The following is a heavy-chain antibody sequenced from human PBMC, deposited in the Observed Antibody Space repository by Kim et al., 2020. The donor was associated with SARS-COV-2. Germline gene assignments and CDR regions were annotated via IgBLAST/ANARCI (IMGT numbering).Heavy chain of an antibody. D-gene: IGHD4-17*01. V-gene: IGHV3-23*01. CDR1: GFTFSSYA. J-gene: IGHJ4*02. Sequence: GGSLRLSCAASGFTFSSYAMSWVRQAPGKGLEWVSAISGSGGSTYYADSVKGRFTISRDNSKNTLYLQMNSLRAEDTAVYYCAKGRGMTTVTTGAPDYWGQGTLVTVSS. CDR3: AKGRGMTTVTTGAPDY. CDR2: ISGSGGST.